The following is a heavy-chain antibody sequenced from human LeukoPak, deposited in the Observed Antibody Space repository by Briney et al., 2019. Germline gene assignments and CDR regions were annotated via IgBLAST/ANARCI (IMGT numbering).Heavy chain of an antibody. CDR2: IWYDGSNK. J-gene: IGHJ4*02. Sequence: PGGSLRLSCAASGFTFSSFGMHWVRRAPGKGLEWVAVIWYDGSNKYYADSVKGRFTISRDNSKNTLYLQMNSLRAEDTAVYYCARGLLVDTAMINRGQGTLVTVSS. CDR3: ARGLLVDTAMIN. CDR1: GFTFSSFG. D-gene: IGHD5-18*01. V-gene: IGHV3-33*01.